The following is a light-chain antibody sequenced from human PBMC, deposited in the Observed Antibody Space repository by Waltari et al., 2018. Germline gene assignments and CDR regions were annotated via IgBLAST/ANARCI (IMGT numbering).Light chain of an antibody. Sequence: DIQMTQSPSSLSASVADGVTIPCRASQSISNYLHWYQQKPGKAPELLIYVASSLQSGVPSRFSGSRSGTDFTLTISSLQPEDFATYYCQQSYNIPPTFGGGTKVEIK. CDR2: VAS. CDR3: QQSYNIPPT. CDR1: QSISNY. V-gene: IGKV1-39*01. J-gene: IGKJ4*01.